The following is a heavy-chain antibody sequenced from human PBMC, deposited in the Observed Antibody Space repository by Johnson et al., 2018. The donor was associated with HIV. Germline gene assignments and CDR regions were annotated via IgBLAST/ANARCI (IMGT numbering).Heavy chain of an antibody. Sequence: VQLVESGGGVVQPGRSLRLSCAASGFTFSSYAMHWVRQATGKGLEWVSTFGTAGDTCYPGSVKGRFAISRENAKSSLYLQMNRLRAGDTAVYYCARAGGSTRGDGFDIWGQGTMVTVSS. V-gene: IGHV3-13*01. CDR3: ARAGGSTRGDGFDI. CDR2: FGTAGDT. CDR1: GFTFSSYA. J-gene: IGHJ3*02. D-gene: IGHD1-26*01.